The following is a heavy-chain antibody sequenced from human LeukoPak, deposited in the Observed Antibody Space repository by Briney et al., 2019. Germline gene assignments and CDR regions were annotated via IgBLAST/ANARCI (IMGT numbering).Heavy chain of an antibody. Sequence: GGSLRLSCAASGFTFSGYWMSWVRQAPGKGLEWVANIKQDGSEEYYVDSVKGRFTISKDNAKNSLYLQMNSLRAEDTAVYYCARDGYYYGSGSYPGTVDRAFDIWGQGTMVTVSS. CDR2: IKQDGSEE. CDR3: ARDGYYYGSGSYPGTVDRAFDI. J-gene: IGHJ3*02. V-gene: IGHV3-7*03. CDR1: GFTFSGYW. D-gene: IGHD3-10*01.